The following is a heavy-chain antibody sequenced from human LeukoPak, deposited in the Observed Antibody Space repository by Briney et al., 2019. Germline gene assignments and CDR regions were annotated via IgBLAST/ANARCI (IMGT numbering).Heavy chain of an antibody. CDR2: IIPIFGTA. Sequence: GASVKVSCKASGGTFSSYATSWVRQAPGQGLEWMGGIIPIFGTANYAQKFQGRVTITADESTSTAYMELSSLRSEDTAVYYCVVGDDILTGYPTDPDYYYYYGMDVWGKGTTVTLSS. J-gene: IGHJ6*04. D-gene: IGHD3-9*01. CDR1: GGTFSSYA. CDR3: VVGDDILTGYPTDPDYYYYYGMDV. V-gene: IGHV1-69*13.